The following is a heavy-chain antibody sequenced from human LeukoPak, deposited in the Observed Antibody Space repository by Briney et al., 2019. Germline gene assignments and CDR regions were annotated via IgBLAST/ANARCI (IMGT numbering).Heavy chain of an antibody. CDR2: IYYSGST. D-gene: IGHD3-3*01. CDR3: ARVGRGYDFWSGYPYYFDY. V-gene: IGHV4-61*01. Sequence: SETLSLTCTVSGDSVSSDNYYWSWIRQPPGKGLEWIGYIYYSGSTNYNPSLKSRVTISVDTSKNQFSLKLSSVTAADTAVYYCARVGRGYDFWSGYPYYFDYWGQGTLVTVSS. CDR1: GDSVSSDNYY. J-gene: IGHJ4*02.